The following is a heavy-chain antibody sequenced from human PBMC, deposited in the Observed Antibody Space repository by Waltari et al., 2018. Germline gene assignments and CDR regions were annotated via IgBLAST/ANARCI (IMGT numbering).Heavy chain of an antibody. CDR2: FDPEDGET. D-gene: IGHD3-9*01. V-gene: IGHV1-24*01. Sequence: QVQLVQSGAEVNKPGASVKVSCKVSGYTLTELSMHWVREAHGKGLECIGGFDPEDGETIYAQKFQGRVTMTEDTSTDTAYMELSSLRSEDTAVYYCATVGHVLRYFDWLLIPRSGYYYGMDVWGQGTTVTVSS. CDR1: GYTLTELS. CDR3: ATVGHVLRYFDWLLIPRSGYYYGMDV. J-gene: IGHJ6*02.